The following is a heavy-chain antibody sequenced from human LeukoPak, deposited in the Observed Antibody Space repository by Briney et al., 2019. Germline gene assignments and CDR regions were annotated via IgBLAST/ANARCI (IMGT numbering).Heavy chain of an antibody. Sequence: PGRSLRLSCAASGFTFSSYGMHWVRQAPGKGLEWVAVIWYDGSNKYYADSVKGRFTISRDNSKNTLYLQMNSLRAEDTAVYYCAKDQVGPRPLYYFDYWGQGTLVTVSS. CDR2: IWYDGSNK. D-gene: IGHD3-16*01. V-gene: IGHV3-33*06. J-gene: IGHJ4*02. CDR3: AKDQVGPRPLYYFDY. CDR1: GFTFSSYG.